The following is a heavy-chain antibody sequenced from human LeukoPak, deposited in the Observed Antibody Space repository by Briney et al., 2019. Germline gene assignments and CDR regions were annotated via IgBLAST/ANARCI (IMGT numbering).Heavy chain of an antibody. V-gene: IGHV4-34*01. CDR1: GGSFSGYY. J-gene: IGHJ4*02. CDR2: INHSGST. Sequence: PSETLSLTCAVYGGSFSGYYWSWIRQPPGKGLEWIGEINHSGSTNYNPSLKSRVTISVDTSKNQFSLKLSSVTAADTAVYYCARGPRVLDYWGQGTPVTVSS. CDR3: ARGPRVLDY.